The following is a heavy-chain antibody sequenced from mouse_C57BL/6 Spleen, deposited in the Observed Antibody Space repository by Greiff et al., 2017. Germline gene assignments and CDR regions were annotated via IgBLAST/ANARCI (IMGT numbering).Heavy chain of an antibody. CDR1: GYSITSGYD. CDR2: ISYSGST. D-gene: IGHD1-1*01. Sequence: EVQLQQSGPGMVKPSQSLSLTCTVTGYSITSGYDWHWIRHFPGNKLEWMGYISYSGSTNYNPSLKSRISITHDTSKNHFFLKLNSVTTEDTATYYCARGGFTTDPFAYWGQGTLVTVSA. V-gene: IGHV3-1*01. J-gene: IGHJ3*01. CDR3: ARGGFTTDPFAY.